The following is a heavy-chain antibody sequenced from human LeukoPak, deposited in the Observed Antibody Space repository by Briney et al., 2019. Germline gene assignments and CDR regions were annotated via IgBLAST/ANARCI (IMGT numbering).Heavy chain of an antibody. CDR1: GGTFSSYA. CDR2: FIPILGIA. Sequence: SVKVSCKASGGTFSSYAISWVRQAPGQGLEWMGRFIPILGIANYAQKFQGRVTITADKSTSTAYMELSSLRSEDTAVYYCARVEFGVYAIYYFDYWGQGTLVTVSS. CDR3: ARVEFGVYAIYYFDY. V-gene: IGHV1-69*04. D-gene: IGHD2-8*01. J-gene: IGHJ4*02.